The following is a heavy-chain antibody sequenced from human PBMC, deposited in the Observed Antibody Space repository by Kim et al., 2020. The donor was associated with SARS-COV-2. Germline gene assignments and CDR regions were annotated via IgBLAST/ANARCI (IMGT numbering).Heavy chain of an antibody. CDR1: GGSISSSSYY. D-gene: IGHD5-18*01. CDR3: ARCVRGGYSYGYGGGAGVDY. V-gene: IGHV4-39*01. Sequence: SETLSLTCTVSGGSISSSSYYWGWIRQPPGKGLEWIGSIDYSGSTYYNPSLKSRVTISVDTSKNQFSLKLSSVTAADPAVYYCARCVRGGYSYGYGGGAGVDYWGQGTLVTVSS. J-gene: IGHJ4*02. CDR2: IDYSGST.